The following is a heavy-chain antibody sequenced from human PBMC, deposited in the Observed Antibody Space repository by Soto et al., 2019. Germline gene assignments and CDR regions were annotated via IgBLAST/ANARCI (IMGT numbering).Heavy chain of an antibody. CDR3: ARHRTKRAAMLDWFDP. CDR1: GGSISSSSYY. V-gene: IGHV4-39*01. D-gene: IGHD2-2*01. Sequence: SETLSLTCTVSGGSISSSSYYWGWIRQPPGKGLEWIGSIYYSGSTYYNPSLKSRVTISVDTSKNQFSLKLSSVTAADTAVYYCARHRTKRAAMLDWFDPWGQGTLVTVSS. J-gene: IGHJ5*02. CDR2: IYYSGST.